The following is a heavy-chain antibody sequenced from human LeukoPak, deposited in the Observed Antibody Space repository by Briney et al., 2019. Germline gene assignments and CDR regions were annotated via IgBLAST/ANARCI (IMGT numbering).Heavy chain of an antibody. CDR2: ISSSSSTI. D-gene: IGHD6-13*01. V-gene: IGHV3-48*02. Sequence: PGGSLRLSCAASGFTFSSYSMNWVRQAPGKGLEWVSYISSSSSTIYYADSVKGRFTISRDNAKNSLYLQMNSLRDEDTAVYYCARDKRYSSSPYYFDYWGQGTLVTVSS. CDR1: GFTFSSYS. CDR3: ARDKRYSSSPYYFDY. J-gene: IGHJ4*02.